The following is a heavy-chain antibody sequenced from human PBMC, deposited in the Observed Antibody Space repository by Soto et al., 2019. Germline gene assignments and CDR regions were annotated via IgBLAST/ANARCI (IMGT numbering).Heavy chain of an antibody. CDR2: INAGNGNT. Sequence: QVQLVQSGAEEKKPGASVKVSCKASGYTFTSYAMHWVRQAPGQRLEWMGWINAGNGNTKYSQKFQGRVTITRDTSARTAYMELSSLRSEDTAVYYCARVTYYDPGFDPWGQGTLVTVSS. CDR1: GYTFTSYA. CDR3: ARVTYYDPGFDP. V-gene: IGHV1-3*05. J-gene: IGHJ5*02. D-gene: IGHD3-22*01.